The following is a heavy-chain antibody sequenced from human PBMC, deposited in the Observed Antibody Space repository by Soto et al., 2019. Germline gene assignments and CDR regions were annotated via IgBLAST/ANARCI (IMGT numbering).Heavy chain of an antibody. CDR1: GLSFSSHT. V-gene: IGHV3-23*01. J-gene: IGHJ4*01. Sequence: WGSLRLSCASSGLSFSSHTMAWVRQGPGKGQEWVASFNGSCGSPSYADSVQGPFTISRDNSRNTLSLQMNSLRAEDTATYCCAKARCSSNSCYVPDYWRHGSLVTVSS. CDR2: FNGSCGSP. D-gene: IGHD2-2*01. CDR3: AKARCSSNSCYVPDY.